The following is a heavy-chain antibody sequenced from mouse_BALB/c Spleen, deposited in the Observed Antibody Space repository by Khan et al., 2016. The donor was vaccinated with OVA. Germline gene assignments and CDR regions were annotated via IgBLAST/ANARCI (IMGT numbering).Heavy chain of an antibody. CDR2: INPYNGGT. Sequence: EVQLQQSGPELVKPGASVKMSCKASGYIFTNYVLHWVKQKPGQGLEWIAYINPYNGGTKYNEKFKGKATLATEKSYITAYIELSSLTSEDSAVYYCARGNWQSYYFDCWGQGTTLTLSS. CDR1: GYIFTNYV. D-gene: IGHD4-1*01. CDR3: ARGNWQSYYFDC. J-gene: IGHJ2*01. V-gene: IGHV1S136*01.